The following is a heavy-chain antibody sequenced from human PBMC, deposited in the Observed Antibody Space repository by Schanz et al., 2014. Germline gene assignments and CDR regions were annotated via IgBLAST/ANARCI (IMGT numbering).Heavy chain of an antibody. Sequence: VQLVESGGGLVKPGGSLRLSCAASGFTFSSNAMCWVRQAPGKGLEWVAVIWYDGNNKFYADSVKGRFIISRDNSKNTLDLQMNSLRDEDTAVYFCARDPLPAPFPGSIYNWFDPWGQGTLVTVSS. V-gene: IGHV3-33*08. D-gene: IGHD3-10*01. CDR1: GFTFSSNA. CDR2: IWYDGNNK. J-gene: IGHJ5*02. CDR3: ARDPLPAPFPGSIYNWFDP.